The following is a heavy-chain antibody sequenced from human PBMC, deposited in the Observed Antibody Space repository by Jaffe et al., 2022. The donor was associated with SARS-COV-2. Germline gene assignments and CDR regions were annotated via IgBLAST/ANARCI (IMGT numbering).Heavy chain of an antibody. Sequence: QVQLVESGGGLVKPGGSLRLSCAASGFTFSDYYMSWIRQAPGKGLEWVSYISSSGSTIYYADSVKGRFTISRDNAKNSLYLQMNSLRAEDTAVYYCARRHSSSWYAYFDWYFDLWGRGTLVTVSS. D-gene: IGHD6-13*01. CDR2: ISSSGSTI. V-gene: IGHV3-11*01. J-gene: IGHJ2*01. CDR1: GFTFSDYY. CDR3: ARRHSSSWYAYFDWYFDL.